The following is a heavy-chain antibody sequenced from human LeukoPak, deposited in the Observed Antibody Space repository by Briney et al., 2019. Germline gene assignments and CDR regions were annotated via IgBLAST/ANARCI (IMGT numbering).Heavy chain of an antibody. D-gene: IGHD2-2*01. CDR2: INHGASDK. Sequence: GGSLRLSCAASVFTFSSYCMSWVRQAPGKGLEWVANINHGASDKYYADSVKGRFTISRDNAKNSLYLQMNRPRVEVTAGYYYVRVGTSAGIHEYWGQEPLVPVPS. CDR1: VFTFSSYC. V-gene: IGHV3-7*01. J-gene: IGHJ4*02. CDR3: VRVGTSAGIHEY.